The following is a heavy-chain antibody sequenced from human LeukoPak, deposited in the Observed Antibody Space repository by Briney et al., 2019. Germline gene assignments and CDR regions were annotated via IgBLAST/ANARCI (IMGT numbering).Heavy chain of an antibody. Sequence: ASVKVSCKASGYTFTSYGIRWVRQAPGQGLEWMGWISAYNGNTNYAQKLQGRVTMTTDTSTSTAYMELRSLRSDDTAVYYCARDLSAAGKEYYFDYWGQGTLVTVSS. J-gene: IGHJ4*02. CDR3: ARDLSAAGKEYYFDY. CDR2: ISAYNGNT. V-gene: IGHV1-18*01. CDR1: GYTFTSYG. D-gene: IGHD6-13*01.